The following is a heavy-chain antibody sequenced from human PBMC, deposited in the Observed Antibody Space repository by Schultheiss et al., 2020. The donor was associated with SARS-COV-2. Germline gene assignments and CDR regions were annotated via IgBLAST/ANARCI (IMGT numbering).Heavy chain of an antibody. D-gene: IGHD3-10*01. CDR1: GFTFSSYD. J-gene: IGHJ4*01. CDR2: ISGSGGST. Sequence: GGSLRLSCAASGFTFSSYDMHWVRQATGKGLEWVSAISGSGGSTYYADSVKGRFTISRDNDENSLYLQMDSLRAEDTAVYYCARDRGTAVDDVKWGQGTLVTVSS. CDR3: ARDRGTAVDDVK. V-gene: IGHV3-23*01.